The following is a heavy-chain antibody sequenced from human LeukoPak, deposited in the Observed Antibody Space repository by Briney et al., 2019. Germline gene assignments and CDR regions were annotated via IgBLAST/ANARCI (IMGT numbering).Heavy chain of an antibody. D-gene: IGHD3-22*01. CDR3: ASHDYYDSSGNYYAYYYYGMDV. CDR2: ISGSGGST. CDR1: GFTFSSYA. V-gene: IGHV3-23*01. Sequence: GGSLRLSCAASGFTFSSYAMSWVRQAPGKGLEWVSAISGSGGSTYYADSVKGRFTISRDNSKNTLYLQMNSLRAEDTAVYYCASHDYYDSSGNYYAYYYYGMDVWGQGTTVTVSS. J-gene: IGHJ6*02.